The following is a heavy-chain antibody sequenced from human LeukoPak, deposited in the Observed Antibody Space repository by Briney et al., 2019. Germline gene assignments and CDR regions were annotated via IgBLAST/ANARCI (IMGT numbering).Heavy chain of an antibody. V-gene: IGHV1-18*01. J-gene: IGHJ4*02. CDR2: ISAYNGNT. Sequence: ASVTVSCKASGFTFTNYGFSWVRQAPGQGLEWMGWISAYNGNTNSAQKVQGRVTMSTDTSTSTVYMELRSLRSDDTAVYYCARTPQTVAGTGASDFWGQGTLVTVSS. D-gene: IGHD6-19*01. CDR1: GFTFTNYG. CDR3: ARTPQTVAGTGASDF.